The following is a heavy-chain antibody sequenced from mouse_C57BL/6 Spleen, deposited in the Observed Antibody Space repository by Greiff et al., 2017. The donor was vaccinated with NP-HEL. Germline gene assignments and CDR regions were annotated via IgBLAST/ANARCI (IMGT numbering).Heavy chain of an antibody. V-gene: IGHV5-6*01. J-gene: IGHJ3*01. CDR3: ARPYYDYDAGFAY. CDR1: GFTFSSYG. Sequence: EVQLVESGGDLVKPGGSLKLSCAASGFTFSSYGMSWVRQTPDKRLEWVATISSGGSYTYYPDSVKGRFTISRDNAKNTLYLQMSSLKSEDTAMYYCARPYYDYDAGFAYWGQGTLVTVSA. CDR2: ISSGGSYT. D-gene: IGHD2-4*01.